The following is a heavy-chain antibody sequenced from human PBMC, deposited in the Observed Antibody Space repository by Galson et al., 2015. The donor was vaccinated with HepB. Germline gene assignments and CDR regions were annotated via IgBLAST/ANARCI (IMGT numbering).Heavy chain of an antibody. D-gene: IGHD6-19*01. Sequence: SLRLSCAASGFTFSGHGMTWVRQSPGKGLELVAKIKQDGSETYHVDSMKGRFTISRDNANKSVFLQMNSLRAEDTAIYYCAKARSQWLRPYYFDYWGQGTLVTVSS. V-gene: IGHV3-7*03. CDR3: AKARSQWLRPYYFDY. CDR2: IKQDGSET. CDR1: GFTFSGHG. J-gene: IGHJ4*02.